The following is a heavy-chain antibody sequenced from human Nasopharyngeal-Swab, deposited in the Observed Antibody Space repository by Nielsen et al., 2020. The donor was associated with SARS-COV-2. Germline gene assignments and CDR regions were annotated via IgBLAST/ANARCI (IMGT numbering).Heavy chain of an antibody. V-gene: IGHV4-39*01. J-gene: IGHJ3*02. CDR2: IYYRGSA. Sequence: GERQEWGGGIYYRGSAYYHPSLKSRVTISVDTSKNQFSLKLSSVTAADTAVYYCARPRGSGWYREAFDIWGQGTMVTVSS. D-gene: IGHD6-19*01. CDR3: ARPRGSGWYREAFDI.